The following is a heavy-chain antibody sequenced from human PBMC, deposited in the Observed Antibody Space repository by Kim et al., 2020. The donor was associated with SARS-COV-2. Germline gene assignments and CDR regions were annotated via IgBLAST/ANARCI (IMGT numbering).Heavy chain of an antibody. CDR2: ISWNSGSI. D-gene: IGHD3-3*01. Sequence: GGSLRLSCAASGFTFGDSAMHWVRQAPGTGLELVSVISWNSGSIGYADSVKGRFTISRDNAKNSLYLQMNSTRAEDTSFDYCAKDYQKTLLGRVIWDYF. V-gene: IGHV3-9*01. J-gene: IGHJ4*01. CDR1: GFTFGDSA. CDR3: AKDYQKTLLGRVIWDYF.